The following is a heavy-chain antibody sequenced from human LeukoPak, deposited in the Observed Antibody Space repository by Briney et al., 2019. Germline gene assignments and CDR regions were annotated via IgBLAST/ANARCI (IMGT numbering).Heavy chain of an antibody. D-gene: IGHD2-15*01. CDR3: VRGGESTWS. Sequence: GGSLRLSCAASGFTFSSYAMSWVRQAPGKGLEWVSAISGSGGSTYYADSVKGRFTISRDDAKNTLYLQMNSLRAEDTAVYYCVRGGESTWSWGQGTLVTVSS. V-gene: IGHV3-23*01. CDR1: GFTFSSYA. CDR2: ISGSGGST. J-gene: IGHJ5*02.